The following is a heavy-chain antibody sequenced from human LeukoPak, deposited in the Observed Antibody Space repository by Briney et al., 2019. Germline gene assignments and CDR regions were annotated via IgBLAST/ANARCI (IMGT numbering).Heavy chain of an antibody. CDR2: IYYSGST. Sequence: SETLSLTCTVSGGSISSYYWSWIRQPPGKGLEWIGYIYYSGSTNYNPSLKGRVTISVDTSTNQFSLRLSSVTAADTAVYYCARENPIAAAGWFDPWGQGTLVTVSS. D-gene: IGHD6-13*01. CDR1: GGSISSYY. J-gene: IGHJ5*02. CDR3: ARENPIAAAGWFDP. V-gene: IGHV4-59*01.